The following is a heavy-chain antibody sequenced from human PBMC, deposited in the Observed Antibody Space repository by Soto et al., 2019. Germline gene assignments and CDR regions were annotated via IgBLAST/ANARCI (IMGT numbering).Heavy chain of an antibody. CDR2: IAVGSGYT. J-gene: IGHJ4*02. V-gene: IGHV1-58*01. Sequence: SVKVSCKASGFTFTSSAFQWVRQARGQRLEWIGWIAVGSGYTNYAQRFQDRVTLTRDMSTATTYMELSRLTSEDTAIYYCAADATAWQQMVPSDYWGQGTLVTV. D-gene: IGHD2-8*01. CDR1: GFTFTSSA. CDR3: AADATAWQQMVPSDY.